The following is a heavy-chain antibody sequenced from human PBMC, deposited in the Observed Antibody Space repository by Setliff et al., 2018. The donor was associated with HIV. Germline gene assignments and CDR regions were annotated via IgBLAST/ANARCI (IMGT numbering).Heavy chain of an antibody. J-gene: IGHJ3*02. V-gene: IGHV1-2*06. CDR3: ARLPFITIFGVLNGDDGFDI. CDR1: GYTFTGYY. Sequence: ASVKVSCKASGYTFTGYYMHWVRQAPGQGPEWLGRINPKSGGTRYAQEFQGRVSMTRDTATSTAYMELSRLRSDDSAVYYCARLPFITIFGVLNGDDGFDIWGQGTMVTVSS. CDR2: INPKSGGT. D-gene: IGHD3-3*01.